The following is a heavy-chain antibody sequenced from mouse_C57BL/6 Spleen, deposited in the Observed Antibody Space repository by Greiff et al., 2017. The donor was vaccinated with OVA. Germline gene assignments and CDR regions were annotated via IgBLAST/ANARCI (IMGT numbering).Heavy chain of an antibody. V-gene: IGHV1-15*01. CDR1: GYTFTDYE. J-gene: IGHJ3*01. D-gene: IGHD1-1*01. CDR2: IDPETGGT. Sequence: QVQLKESGAELVRPGASVTLSCKASGYTFTDYEMHWVKQTPVHGLEWIGAIDPETGGTAYNQKFKGKAILTADKSSSTAYMELRSLTSEDSAVYYCTRWAYGSSYPAWFAYWGQGTLVTVSA. CDR3: TRWAYGSSYPAWFAY.